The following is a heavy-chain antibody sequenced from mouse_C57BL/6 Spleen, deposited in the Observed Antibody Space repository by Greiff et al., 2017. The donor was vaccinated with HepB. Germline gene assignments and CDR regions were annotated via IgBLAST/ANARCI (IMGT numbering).Heavy chain of an antibody. CDR1: GFTFSDYG. CDR3: ARISYGYFDY. D-gene: IGHD1-1*01. CDR2: ISSGSSTI. Sequence: EVHLVESGGGLVKPGGSLKLSCAASGFTFSDYGMHWVRQAPEKGLEWVAYISSGSSTIYYADTVKGRFTISRDNAKNTLFLQMTSLRSEDTAMYYCARISYGYFDYWGQGTTLTVSS. V-gene: IGHV5-17*01. J-gene: IGHJ2*01.